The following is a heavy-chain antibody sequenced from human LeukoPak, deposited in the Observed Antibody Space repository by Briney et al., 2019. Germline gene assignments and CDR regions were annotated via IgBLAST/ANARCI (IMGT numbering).Heavy chain of an antibody. J-gene: IGHJ4*02. CDR2: LYSGGST. CDR1: GFTVSSQY. Sequence: GGSLRLSCAASGFTVSSQYMTWVRQAPGKGLEWVSVLYSGGSTYYADSVKGRFTISRDNSKNTLYLQMNSLRAEDTAVYYCASTMVRGVTVDYWGQGTLVTVSS. D-gene: IGHD3-10*01. CDR3: ASTMVRGVTVDY. V-gene: IGHV3-66*02.